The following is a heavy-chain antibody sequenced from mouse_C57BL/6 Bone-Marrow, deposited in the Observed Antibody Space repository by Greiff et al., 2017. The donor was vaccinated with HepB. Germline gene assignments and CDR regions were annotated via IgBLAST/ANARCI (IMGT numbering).Heavy chain of an antibody. J-gene: IGHJ1*03. V-gene: IGHV1-66*01. D-gene: IGHD2-1*01. CDR2: IYPGSGNT. CDR1: GYSFTSYY. Sequence: VQVVESGPELVKPGASVKISCKASGYSFTSYYIHWVKQRPGQGLEWIGWIYPGSGNTKYNEKFKGKATLTADTSSSTAYMQLSSLTSEDSAVYYCARSYYGNRYFDVWGTGTTVTVSS. CDR3: ARSYYGNRYFDV.